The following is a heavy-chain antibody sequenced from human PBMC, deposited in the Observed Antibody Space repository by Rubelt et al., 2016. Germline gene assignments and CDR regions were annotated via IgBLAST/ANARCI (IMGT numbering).Heavy chain of an antibody. CDR3: ARRFPETMIWFDP. D-gene: IGHD3-22*01. CDR1: GGSISSSSYY. V-gene: IGHV4-39*01. Sequence: QLQLQESGPGLVKPSETLSLTCTVSGGSISSSSYYWGWIRQPPGKGLEWIGSIYYSGSTYYNPSLKSRVANAVETSKNQFSRKLGSVTAADTAVEYGARRFPETMIWFDPWGQGTLVTVSS. J-gene: IGHJ5*02. CDR2: IYYSGST.